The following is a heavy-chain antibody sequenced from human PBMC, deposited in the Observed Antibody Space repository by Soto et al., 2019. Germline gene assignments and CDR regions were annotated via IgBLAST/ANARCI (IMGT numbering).Heavy chain of an antibody. V-gene: IGHV4-38-2*02. CDR1: GFSISSGYF. Sequence: AXETLSLTCAVSGFSISSGYFWCCIRQPPGKGPEWLGSIYHSGTTYYNPSVKGRVTISVDTSKNQFSLKMSSVTAADTAVYYCARDSSGYYWFDPWGQGTLVTVSS. J-gene: IGHJ5*02. D-gene: IGHD3-22*01. CDR3: ARDSSGYYWFDP. CDR2: IYHSGTT.